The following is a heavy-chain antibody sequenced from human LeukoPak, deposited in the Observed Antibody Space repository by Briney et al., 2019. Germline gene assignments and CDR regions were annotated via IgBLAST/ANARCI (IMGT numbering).Heavy chain of an antibody. D-gene: IGHD3-22*01. CDR1: GYTFTSYG. CDR3: ARSYYDSSGYYPFDL. CDR2: ISAYNGNT. Sequence: ASVKLSCKASGYTFTSYGISWVRQAPGQGLEWMGWISAYNGNTNYAQKLQGRVTMTTDTSTSTAYMELRSLRSDDTAVYYCARSYYDSSGYYPFDLWGRGTLVTVSS. J-gene: IGHJ2*01. V-gene: IGHV1-18*01.